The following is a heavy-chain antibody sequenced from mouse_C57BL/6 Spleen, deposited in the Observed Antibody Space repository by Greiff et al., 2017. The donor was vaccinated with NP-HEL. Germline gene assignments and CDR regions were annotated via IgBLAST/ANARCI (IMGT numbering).Heavy chain of an antibody. Sequence: EVHLVESGPGLVKPSQSLSLTCSVTGYSITSGYYWNWIRQFPGNKLEWMGYISYDGSNNYNPSLKNRISITRDTSKNQFFLKLNSVTTEDTATYYCAREGGYYDYPYYFDYWGQGTTLTVSS. CDR3: AREGGYYDYPYYFDY. D-gene: IGHD2-4*01. V-gene: IGHV3-6*01. CDR2: ISYDGSN. J-gene: IGHJ2*01. CDR1: GYSITSGYY.